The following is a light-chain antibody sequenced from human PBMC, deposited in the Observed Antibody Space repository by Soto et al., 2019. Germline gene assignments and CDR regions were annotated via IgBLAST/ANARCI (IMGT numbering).Light chain of an antibody. V-gene: IGKV3-20*01. J-gene: IGKJ5*01. Sequence: EIVLTQSPGTLSLSPGERATVSCKTSQSSGSNFLAWYQQKPGQAPRLLIYASSQRATGIPDRFSGSASGADFTLTIGRLEPEDFAVYYCQLDGNSPPFGQGTRLEIK. CDR2: ASS. CDR1: QSSGSNF. CDR3: QLDGNSPP.